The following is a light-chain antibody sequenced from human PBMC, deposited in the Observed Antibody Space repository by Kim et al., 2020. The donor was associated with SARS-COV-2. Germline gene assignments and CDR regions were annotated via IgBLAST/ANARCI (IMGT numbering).Light chain of an antibody. V-gene: IGKV1-5*03. CDR2: ETS. CDR3: QQYNTWYT. J-gene: IGKJ2*01. Sequence: LTTTVGDRVNITCRASQSVSHWLAWDQQKPGKDPKVLSYETSKLKSGVPARFSGIGFGTEFTLTISSLQPDDFATYYCQQYNTWYTFGQGTKLEI. CDR1: QSVSHW.